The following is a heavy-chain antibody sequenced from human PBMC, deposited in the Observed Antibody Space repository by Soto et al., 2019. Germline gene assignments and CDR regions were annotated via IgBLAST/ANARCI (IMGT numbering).Heavy chain of an antibody. CDR2: ISQSGNT. V-gene: IGHV4-34*01. Sequence: SETLSLTCTVSDGSISNFYWSWIRQPPGKGLEWIGEISQSGNTNYSPSLKSRVSISIDTSKKQFSLNLASVSAADTAVYYCARAPKVSGSSQTRPDFWGQGTLVTVSS. CDR1: DGSISNFY. D-gene: IGHD6-6*01. J-gene: IGHJ4*02. CDR3: ARAPKVSGSSQTRPDF.